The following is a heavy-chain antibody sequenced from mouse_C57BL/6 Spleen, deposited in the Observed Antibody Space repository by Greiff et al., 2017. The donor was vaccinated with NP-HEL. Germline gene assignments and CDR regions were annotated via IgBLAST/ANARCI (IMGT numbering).Heavy chain of an antibody. CDR1: GYTFTSYW. D-gene: IGHD1-1*01. J-gene: IGHJ2*01. CDR2: IHPNSGST. CDR3: AREGPYYYGSSYDYFDY. Sequence: QVQLQQPGAELVKPGASVKLSCKASGYTFTSYWMHWVKQRPGQGLEWIGMIHPNSGSTNYNEKFKSKATLTVDKSSSTAYMQHSSLTSEDSAVYYCAREGPYYYGSSYDYFDYWGQGTTLTVSS. V-gene: IGHV1-64*01.